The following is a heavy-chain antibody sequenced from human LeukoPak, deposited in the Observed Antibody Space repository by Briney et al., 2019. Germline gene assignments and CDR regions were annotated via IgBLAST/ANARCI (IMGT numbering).Heavy chain of an antibody. V-gene: IGHV1-2*02. CDR2: INPNSGGT. D-gene: IGHD2-15*01. J-gene: IGHJ4*02. CDR3: ARDLLGANFDY. Sequence: VASVKVSCKASGYTFTGYYMHWVRQAPGQGLEWMGWINPNSGGTNYAQKFQGRVTMTRDTSISTAYMEPSRLRSDDTAVYYCARDLLGANFDYWGQGTLVTVSS. CDR1: GYTFTGYY.